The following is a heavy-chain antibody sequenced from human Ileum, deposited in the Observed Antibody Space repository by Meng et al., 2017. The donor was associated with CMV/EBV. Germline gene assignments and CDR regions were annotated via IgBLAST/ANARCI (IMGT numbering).Heavy chain of an antibody. J-gene: IGHJ4*02. D-gene: IGHD6-13*01. V-gene: IGHV1-2*02. Sequence: ASVKVSCKTSGYTFTDYFYHWVRQATGHGLEWMGWLNPNSGGTNYAQKFQGRVTMTRDTSISTVYMELSSLRSDDTAMYYCARGVMAEQQLDDWGQGTLVTVSS. CDR2: LNPNSGGT. CDR3: ARGVMAEQQLDD. CDR1: GYTFTDYF.